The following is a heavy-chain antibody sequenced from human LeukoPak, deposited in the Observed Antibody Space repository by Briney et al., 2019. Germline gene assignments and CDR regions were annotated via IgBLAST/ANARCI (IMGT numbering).Heavy chain of an antibody. CDR1: GFTFSSYS. Sequence: PGGSLRLSCAASGFTFSSYSMNWVRQAPGKGLEWVSSFSSSSSYIYYADSVKGRFTISRDNAKNSLYLQMNSLRAEDTAVYYCARDLTYYDILTGYFSRFDFDYWGQGTLVTVSS. CDR2: FSSSSSYI. D-gene: IGHD3-9*01. J-gene: IGHJ4*02. CDR3: ARDLTYYDILTGYFSRFDFDY. V-gene: IGHV3-21*01.